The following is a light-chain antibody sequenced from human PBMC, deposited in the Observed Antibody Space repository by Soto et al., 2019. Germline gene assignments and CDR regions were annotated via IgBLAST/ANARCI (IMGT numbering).Light chain of an antibody. CDR3: QQYDSYSRT. CDR2: AAS. CDR1: QDISNY. Sequence: DIQMTQYPSSLSASVGDRVTITCQASQDISNYLNWYQQKPGKAPKLLIYAASTLQSGVPSRFSGSGSGTEFTLTISSLQPDDFATYYCQQYDSYSRTFGQGTRLEIK. V-gene: IGKV1-16*01. J-gene: IGKJ5*01.